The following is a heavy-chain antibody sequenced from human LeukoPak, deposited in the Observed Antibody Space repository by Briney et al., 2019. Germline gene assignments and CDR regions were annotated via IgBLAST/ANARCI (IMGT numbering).Heavy chain of an antibody. J-gene: IGHJ4*02. V-gene: IGHV3-48*01. CDR2: ISCSSSTI. D-gene: IGHD6-19*01. Sequence: PGGSLRLSCEASGFTFSSYGMSWVRQAPGKGLEWVSYISCSSSTIYYADSVKGRLTISRDNAKNSLYLQMNSLRAEDTAVYYCARRGASSGGLDYWGQGTLVTVSS. CDR1: GFTFSSYG. CDR3: ARRGASSGGLDY.